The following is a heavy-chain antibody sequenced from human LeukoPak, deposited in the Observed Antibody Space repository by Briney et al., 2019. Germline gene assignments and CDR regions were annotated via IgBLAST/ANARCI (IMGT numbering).Heavy chain of an antibody. CDR3: AKVTLRGGGRNHDAFDV. Sequence: GGSLRLSCAASGFTVSSYVMTWVRQAPGKGLEWVSVITGSDRRTYYADSVKGRFSISRDNSKNTVYLQMNSLRAEDTAAYYCAKVTLRGGGRNHDAFDVWGQGTMLTVSS. J-gene: IGHJ3*01. CDR1: GFTVSSYV. CDR2: ITGSDRRT. D-gene: IGHD2-15*01. V-gene: IGHV3-23*01.